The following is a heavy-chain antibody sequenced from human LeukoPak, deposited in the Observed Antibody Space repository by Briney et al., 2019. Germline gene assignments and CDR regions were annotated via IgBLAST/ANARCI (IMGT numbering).Heavy chain of an antibody. V-gene: IGHV3-30*03. CDR2: ISYDGSNK. Sequence: GGSLRLSCAASGFTFSSYGMHWVRQAPGKGLEWVAVISYDGSNKYYADSVKGRFTISRDNSKNTLYLQMNSLRAEDTAVYYCASLGSGSYYPFDAFDIWGQGTMVTVSS. CDR3: ASLGSGSYYPFDAFDI. J-gene: IGHJ3*02. CDR1: GFTFSSYG. D-gene: IGHD3-10*01.